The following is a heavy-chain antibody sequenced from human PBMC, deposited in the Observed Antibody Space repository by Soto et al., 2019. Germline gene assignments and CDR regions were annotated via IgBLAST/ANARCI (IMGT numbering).Heavy chain of an antibody. CDR1: GYAFSSYW. J-gene: IGHJ5*02. V-gene: IGHV5-51*03. D-gene: IGHD2-8*02. Sequence: NPGESLKISCQGSGYAFSSYWIAWVRQMPGKGLEWMGIIYPGDSDTRYSPSFQGQVTISVDKSITTAYLQWSSLKASDTAMYYCARGYCTATICDPWFDPWGQGTLVTVSS. CDR3: ARGYCTATICDPWFDP. CDR2: IYPGDSDT.